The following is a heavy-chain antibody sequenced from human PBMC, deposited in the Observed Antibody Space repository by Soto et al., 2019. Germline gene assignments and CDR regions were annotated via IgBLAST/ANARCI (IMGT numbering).Heavy chain of an antibody. CDR1: GYTLTELS. CDR2: FDPEDGET. D-gene: IGHD6-19*01. J-gene: IGHJ4*02. CDR3: AKGSKQWLVFDY. Sequence: ASVKVSCKVSGYTLTELSIHWVRQAPGKGLEWMGGFDPEDGETIYAQKFQGRVTMTEDTSTDTAYMEVSSLRSEDTAVYYCAKGSKQWLVFDYGGQGTLVTVPS. V-gene: IGHV1-24*01.